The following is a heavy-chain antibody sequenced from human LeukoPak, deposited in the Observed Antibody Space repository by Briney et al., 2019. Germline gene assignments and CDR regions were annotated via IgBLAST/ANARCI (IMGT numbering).Heavy chain of an antibody. Sequence: PSETLSLTCAVSGGSISSGGYSWSWIRQPPGKGLEWIGYIYHSGSTYYNPSLKSRVTISVDRSKNQFSLKLSSVTAADTAVYYCARAYGDYGGLDYWGQGTLVTVSS. CDR1: GGSISSGGYS. V-gene: IGHV4-30-2*01. J-gene: IGHJ4*02. D-gene: IGHD4-17*01. CDR2: IYHSGST. CDR3: ARAYGDYGGLDY.